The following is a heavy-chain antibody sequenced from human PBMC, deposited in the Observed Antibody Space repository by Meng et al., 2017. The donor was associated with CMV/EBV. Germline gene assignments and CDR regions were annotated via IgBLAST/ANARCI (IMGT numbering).Heavy chain of an antibody. V-gene: IGHV4-30-4*08. Sequence: QVQLPASGPGLVKPSQTLSLTCTVSGGSISSGDYYWSWIRQPPGKGMEWIGYIYYSGSTYYNPSLKSRVTISVDTSKNQFSLKLSSVTAADTAVYYCARDNRRGGVDYWGQGTLVTVSS. J-gene: IGHJ4*02. CDR2: IYYSGST. D-gene: IGHD3-3*01. CDR1: GGSISSGDYY. CDR3: ARDNRRGGVDY.